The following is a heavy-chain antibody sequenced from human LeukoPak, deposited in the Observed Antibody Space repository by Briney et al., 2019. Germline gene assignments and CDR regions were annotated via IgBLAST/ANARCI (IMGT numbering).Heavy chain of an antibody. D-gene: IGHD1-1*01. CDR1: GGSFSGYY. CDR3: ARSEVGLMVTTVFDY. CDR2: INHSGST. V-gene: IGHV4-34*01. J-gene: IGHJ4*02. Sequence: SETLSLTCAVYGGSFSGYYWSWIRQPPGKGLEWIGGINHSGSTNYNPSLKSRVTISVDTSKNQFSLKLSSVTAADTAVYYCARSEVGLMVTTVFDYWGQGTLVTVSS.